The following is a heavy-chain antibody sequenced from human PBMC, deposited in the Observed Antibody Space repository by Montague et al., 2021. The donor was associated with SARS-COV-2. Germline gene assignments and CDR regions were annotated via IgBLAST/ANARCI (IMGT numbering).Heavy chain of an antibody. J-gene: IGHJ4*02. CDR1: GFTFRNYA. CDR3: AKDRGVATGGLYYFDY. V-gene: IGHV3-23*01. CDR2: ISGSADIT. D-gene: IGHD5-12*01. Sequence: SLRLSCAASGFTFRNYAMIWVRQAPGKGLEWVSGISGSADITYYSDSVKGRFTISRDNSKNTLYLQMSSLRAGDTAVYYCAKDRGVATGGLYYFDYWGQGTLVTVSS.